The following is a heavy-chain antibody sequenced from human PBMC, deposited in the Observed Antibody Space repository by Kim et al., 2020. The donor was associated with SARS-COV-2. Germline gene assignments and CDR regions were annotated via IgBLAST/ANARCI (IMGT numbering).Heavy chain of an antibody. J-gene: IGHJ6*02. V-gene: IGHV3-11*05. CDR2: ISSSSSYT. D-gene: IGHD3-16*02. CDR3: ARVGYGYVWGRYRDYFYYYGMDV. Sequence: GGSLRLSCAASGFTFSDYYMSWIRQAPGKGLEWVSYISSSSSYTNYADSVKGRFTISIYNAKNSLYLQMNSLRAEDTAVYYCARVGYGYVWGRYRDYFYYYGMDVWGPGTTVTVSS. CDR1: GFTFSDYY.